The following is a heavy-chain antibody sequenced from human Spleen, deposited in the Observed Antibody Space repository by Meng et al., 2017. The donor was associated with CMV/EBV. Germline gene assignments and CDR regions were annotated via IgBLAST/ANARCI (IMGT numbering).Heavy chain of an antibody. J-gene: IGHJ4*02. CDR1: GFTVTNYY. D-gene: IGHD3-9*01. Sequence: GGSLRLSCAASGFTVTNYYMMWVRQAPGKGLEWVSVIYTGGSTYYVDSVKGRFTISRDNSKNTLYLQMNSLRTEDTAVYYCARDRYFDWLFFNCGQGTLVTVSS. CDR3: ARDRYFDWLFFN. CDR2: IYTGGST. V-gene: IGHV3-66*02.